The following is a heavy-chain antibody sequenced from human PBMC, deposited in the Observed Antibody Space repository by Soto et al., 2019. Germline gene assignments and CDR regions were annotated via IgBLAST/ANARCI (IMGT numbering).Heavy chain of an antibody. CDR1: GYTFTSYG. V-gene: IGHV1-18*01. Sequence: ASVKVSCKASGYTFTSYGISWVRQAPGQGLEWMGWISAYNGNTNYAQKLQGRVTMTTDTSTSTAYMELRSLRSDDTAVYYCARVGWDYYDSSGFRYWGQGTLVTVSS. J-gene: IGHJ4*02. CDR3: ARVGWDYYDSSGFRY. D-gene: IGHD3-22*01. CDR2: ISAYNGNT.